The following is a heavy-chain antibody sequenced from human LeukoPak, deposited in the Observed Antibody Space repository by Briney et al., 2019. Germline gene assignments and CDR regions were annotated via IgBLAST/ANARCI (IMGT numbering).Heavy chain of an antibody. Sequence: PGRSLRLSCAASGFTFSRYAMHWVRQAPGMGLEWVAVISYDGSNEYYEDSVKGRFTISRDSSENTLYLQMNSLRVEDTAVYYCARVGYYSSGPFSYFDFWGQGTLVTVSS. CDR3: ARVGYYSSGPFSYFDF. CDR1: GFTFSRYA. J-gene: IGHJ4*02. CDR2: ISYDGSNE. D-gene: IGHD3-10*01. V-gene: IGHV3-30-3*01.